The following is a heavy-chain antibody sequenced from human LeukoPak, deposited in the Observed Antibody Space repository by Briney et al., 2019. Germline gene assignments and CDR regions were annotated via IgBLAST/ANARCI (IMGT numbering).Heavy chain of an antibody. D-gene: IGHD2-21*02. CDR1: GYRFISNY. Sequence: ASVKVSCKASGYRFISNYIQWVRQDPGLGPEWIGWMHPGNGNTRYAEKFQGRVTMTRDTSINTAYMDLSSLRSDDTAVYYCAREGSYCVGGDCYSFDFWGQGTLITVSS. CDR2: MHPGNGNT. CDR3: AREGSYCVGGDCYSFDF. V-gene: IGHV1-2*02. J-gene: IGHJ4*02.